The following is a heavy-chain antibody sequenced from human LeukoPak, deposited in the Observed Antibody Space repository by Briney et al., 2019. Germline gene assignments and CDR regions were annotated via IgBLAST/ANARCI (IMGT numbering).Heavy chain of an antibody. V-gene: IGHV3-23*01. CDR2: ITDSGGST. CDR1: GFTFTSYA. CDR3: AKGSSSSRPYYFDY. J-gene: IGHJ4*02. D-gene: IGHD6-6*01. Sequence: GGSLRLSCAASGFTFTSYAMSWVRQAPGKGLEWFSAITDSGGSTYHADSVKGRFTISRDNSKDTLYLQINSLRAEDTAVYYCAKGSSSSRPYYFDYWGQGTLVTVSS.